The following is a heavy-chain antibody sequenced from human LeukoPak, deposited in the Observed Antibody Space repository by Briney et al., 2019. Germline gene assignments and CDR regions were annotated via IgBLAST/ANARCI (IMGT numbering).Heavy chain of an antibody. J-gene: IGHJ4*02. Sequence: GASVKVSCKASSYTFTRYGISWVRQAPGQGLEWMGWINPNSGGTNYAQKFQGRVTMTRDTSIRTAYMELSRLRSDDTAMYYCARYYIEGRCFDYWGQGTLVTVSS. CDR3: ARYYIEGRCFDY. CDR1: SYTFTRYG. D-gene: IGHD3-10*01. V-gene: IGHV1-2*02. CDR2: INPNSGGT.